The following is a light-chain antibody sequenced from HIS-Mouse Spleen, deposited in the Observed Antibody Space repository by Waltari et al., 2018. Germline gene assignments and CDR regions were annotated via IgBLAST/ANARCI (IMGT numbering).Light chain of an antibody. CDR1: SSDVGGYNY. CDR2: EVS. Sequence: QSALTQPPSASGSPGQSVTIPCTGTSSDVGGYNYVPWYTQHPGKAPKLMIYEVSKRPSGVPDRFSGSKSGNTASLTVSGLQAEDEADYYCSSYAGSNVVFGGGTKLTVL. CDR3: SSYAGSNVV. J-gene: IGLJ2*01. V-gene: IGLV2-8*01.